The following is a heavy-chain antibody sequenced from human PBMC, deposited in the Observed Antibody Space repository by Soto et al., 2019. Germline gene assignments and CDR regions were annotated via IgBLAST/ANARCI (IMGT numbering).Heavy chain of an antibody. D-gene: IGHD3-16*01. CDR2: IISGSLSI. CDR1: GFTFSRYT. Sequence: EVQLEESGGGLVQPEGSLRLSCAASGFTFSRYTMNWVRQTPGKVLEWFSYIISGSLSIYYVDSVKGRFTVSRDNAKKSLILQMISLRDEDSAVYYCARGGSSSDNGMDVWGQWTTVNVSS. J-gene: IGHJ6*02. CDR3: ARGGSSSDNGMDV. V-gene: IGHV3-48*02.